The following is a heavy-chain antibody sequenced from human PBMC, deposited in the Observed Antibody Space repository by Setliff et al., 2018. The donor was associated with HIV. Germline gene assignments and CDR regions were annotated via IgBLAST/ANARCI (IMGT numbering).Heavy chain of an antibody. D-gene: IGHD1-26*01. V-gene: IGHV3-74*01. CDR1: GFTFNTYW. CDR3: ARPTNIDTLYYGSQTFYMYYYGMDV. Sequence: GGSLRLSCAASGFTFNTYWMHWVRQAPGKGLVWVSRINGDGSFTVYADSVKGRFTISRDNSKNTLYLQMNSVRGEDTAVYYCARPTNIDTLYYGSQTFYMYYYGMDVWGQGTTVTVSS. J-gene: IGHJ6*02. CDR2: INGDGSFT.